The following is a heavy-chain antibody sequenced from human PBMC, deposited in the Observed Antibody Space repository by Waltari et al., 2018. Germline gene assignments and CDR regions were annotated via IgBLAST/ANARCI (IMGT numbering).Heavy chain of an antibody. Sequence: EVQLLESGGGLVQPGGSLRLSCAASGFTFSSYAMSWVRQAPGKGLEWVSAISGSGGRPYYADAVKGRFTISRDNSKNTRYLQMNSLRAEDTAVYYCAKDPRRCSSTSCPFDYWGQGTLVTVSS. CDR3: AKDPRRCSSTSCPFDY. D-gene: IGHD2-2*01. J-gene: IGHJ4*02. CDR2: ISGSGGRP. V-gene: IGHV3-23*01. CDR1: GFTFSSYA.